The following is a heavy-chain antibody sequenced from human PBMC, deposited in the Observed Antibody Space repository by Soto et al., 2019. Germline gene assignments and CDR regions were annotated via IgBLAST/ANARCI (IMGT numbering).Heavy chain of an antibody. D-gene: IGHD6-19*01. CDR3: ARDNRAVAGIFDY. V-gene: IGHV3-33*01. CDR1: GFTFGSYG. Sequence: GGSLRLSCAASGFTFGSYGMHWVRQAPGKGLEWVAVIWYDGSNKYYADSVKGRFTISRDNSKNTLYLQMNSLRAEDTAVYYCARDNRAVAGIFDYWGQGTLVTVSS. J-gene: IGHJ4*02. CDR2: IWYDGSNK.